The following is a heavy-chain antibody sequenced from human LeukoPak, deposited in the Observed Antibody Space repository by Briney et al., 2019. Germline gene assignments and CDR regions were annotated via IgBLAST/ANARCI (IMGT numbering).Heavy chain of an antibody. CDR1: GGSISSGGYS. CDR3: ARLDSSRDAFDI. Sequence: SETLSLTCTVSGGSISSGGYSWSWIRQPPGKGLEWIGYIYYSGSTYYNPSLKSRVTISVDTSKNQFSLKLSSVTAADTAVYCCARLDSSRDAFDIWGQGTMVTVSS. D-gene: IGHD6-13*01. V-gene: IGHV4-30-4*07. CDR2: IYYSGST. J-gene: IGHJ3*02.